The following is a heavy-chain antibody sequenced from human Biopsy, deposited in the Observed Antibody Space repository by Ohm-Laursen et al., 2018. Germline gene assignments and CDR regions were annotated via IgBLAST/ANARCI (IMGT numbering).Heavy chain of an antibody. Sequence: TLSLTCCVSGASVKTSGYFWAWIRQRPGKGLEWIGYISYNERTHYNPSLTSRLAISFDTSNNRISLQLRSVSVADTAVYYCVREPKTGTAEAWYFDLWGRGPPVTVPS. CDR1: GASVKTSGYF. V-gene: IGHV4-31*03. D-gene: IGHD3-9*01. CDR2: ISYNERT. CDR3: VREPKTGTAEAWYFDL. J-gene: IGHJ2*01.